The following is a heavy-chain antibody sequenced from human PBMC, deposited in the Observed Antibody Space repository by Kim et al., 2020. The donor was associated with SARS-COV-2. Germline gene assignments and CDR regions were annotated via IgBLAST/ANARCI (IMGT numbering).Heavy chain of an antibody. CDR2: IRCKANTYST. CDR3: TRVNPTAGGWYYAFDI. V-gene: IGHV3-73*01. J-gene: IGHJ3*02. CDR1: GFTFSGST. Sequence: GGSLRLSCAASGFTFSGSTMHWVRQASGKGLEWVGRIRCKANTYSTASAASVKNRFTISRDDSQSTAYLQMNSLNTGDTAVYYCTRVNPTAGGWYYAFDIWGHEAKGAVSS. D-gene: IGHD6-19*01.